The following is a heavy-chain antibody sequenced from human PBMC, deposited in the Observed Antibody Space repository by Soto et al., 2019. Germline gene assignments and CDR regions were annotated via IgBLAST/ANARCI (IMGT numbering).Heavy chain of an antibody. CDR2: IIPIFGTA. Sequence: GASVKVSCKASGGTFSSYAISWVRQAPGQGLEWMGGIIPIFGTANYAQKFQGRVTITADKSTSTAYMELSSLRSEDTAVYYCARAFGVASPNYYYGMDVWGQGTTVTVSS. CDR3: ARAFGVASPNYYYGMDV. D-gene: IGHD3-3*01. V-gene: IGHV1-69*06. J-gene: IGHJ6*02. CDR1: GGTFSSYA.